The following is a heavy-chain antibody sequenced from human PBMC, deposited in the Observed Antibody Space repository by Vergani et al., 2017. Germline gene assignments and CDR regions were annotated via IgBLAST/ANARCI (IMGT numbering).Heavy chain of an antibody. CDR3: ARRSGIVYDIFSGTQYFFDF. CDR1: GFSIDNGYY. J-gene: IGHJ4*02. V-gene: IGHV4-38-2*01. Sequence: QVQLQESGPGLVKPSETLSLTCAVSGFSIDNGYYWVWIRQPPGKGLEWIGSIYRTGRTHFNPSLTSRVTISVDTSNNHFSLRLNSLTAADTAVYYCARRSGIVYDIFSGTQYFFDFWGQGTLVTVSS. D-gene: IGHD3-9*01. CDR2: IYRTGRT.